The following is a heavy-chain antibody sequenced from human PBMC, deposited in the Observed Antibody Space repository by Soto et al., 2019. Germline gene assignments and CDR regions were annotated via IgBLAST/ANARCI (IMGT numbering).Heavy chain of an antibody. CDR2: IIPIFGTA. Sequence: QVQLVQSGAEVKKPGSSVKVSCKASGGTFSSYAISWVRQAPGQGLEWMGGIIPIFGTANYAQKFQGRVTITADESTSTAYMELSSLRSEDTAVYYCARSGCSSTSCYEDVCFDYWGQGTLVTVSS. J-gene: IGHJ4*02. CDR3: ARSGCSSTSCYEDVCFDY. V-gene: IGHV1-69*01. D-gene: IGHD2-2*01. CDR1: GGTFSSYA.